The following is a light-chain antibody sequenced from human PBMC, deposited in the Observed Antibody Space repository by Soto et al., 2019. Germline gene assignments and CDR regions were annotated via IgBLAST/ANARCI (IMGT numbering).Light chain of an antibody. V-gene: IGKV1-5*03. CDR2: KAS. J-gene: IGKJ1*01. CDR3: QQYNSYSHWWT. CDR1: QSISSW. Sequence: DIQMTQSPSTLSASVGDRVTITCRASQSISSWLAWYQQKPGKAPKLLIYKASILESGVPSRFSGSASGTEFTLTISSLQPDDFATYYGQQYNSYSHWWTVGQGTKVEIK.